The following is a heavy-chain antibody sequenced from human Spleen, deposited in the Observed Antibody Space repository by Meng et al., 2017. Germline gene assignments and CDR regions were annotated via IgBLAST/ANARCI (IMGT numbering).Heavy chain of an antibody. CDR1: GGSFSDYY. V-gene: IGHV4-34*01. Sequence: QGQVTQWGPGLLKASETLSLTCVVSGGSFSDYYWSRIRQPPGKGLEWIGEINHSGSTNYNPSLESRATISVDTSKNQFSLKLSPVTAADTAVYYCARGLSFWNYYFDYWGQGTLVTVSS. CDR3: ARGLSFWNYYFDY. J-gene: IGHJ4*02. D-gene: IGHD1-7*01. CDR2: INHSGST.